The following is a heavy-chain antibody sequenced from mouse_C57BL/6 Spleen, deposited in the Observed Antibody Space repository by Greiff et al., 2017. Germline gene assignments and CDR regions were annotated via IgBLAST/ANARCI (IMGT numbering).Heavy chain of an antibody. Sequence: QVQLQQSGAELVKPGASVKISCKASGYAFSSYWMNWVKQRPGKGLEWIGQIYPGDGDTDYNGKFKGKATLTADKSSSTAYMQLSSLTSEDSAVYFCARTGDYDRFAYWGQGTLVTVSA. CDR2: IYPGDGDT. D-gene: IGHD2-4*01. CDR3: ARTGDYDRFAY. CDR1: GYAFSSYW. V-gene: IGHV1-80*01. J-gene: IGHJ3*01.